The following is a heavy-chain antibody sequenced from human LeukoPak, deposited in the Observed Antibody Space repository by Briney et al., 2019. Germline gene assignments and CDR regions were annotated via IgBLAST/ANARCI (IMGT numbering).Heavy chain of an antibody. V-gene: IGHV4-61*02. J-gene: IGHJ4*02. CDR1: GGSISSGSYY. Sequence: NPSETLSLTCTVSGGSISSGSYYWSWIRQPAGKGLEWIGRIYTSGSTNYNPSLKSRVTISVDTSKNQFSLKLSSVTAADTAVYYCARDYYDSSGLDYWGQGTLVTVSS. D-gene: IGHD3-22*01. CDR2: IYTSGST. CDR3: ARDYYDSSGLDY.